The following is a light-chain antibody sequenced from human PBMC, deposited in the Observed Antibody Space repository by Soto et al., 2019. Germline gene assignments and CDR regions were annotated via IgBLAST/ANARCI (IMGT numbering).Light chain of an antibody. J-gene: IGKJ1*01. CDR3: QQSYSTPRT. V-gene: IGKV1-39*01. CDR1: QSISSY. Sequence: DIQITQSPSSLSDSVVGRVTITCLASQSISSYLNWYQQKPGKAPKLLIYAASSLQSGVPSRFSGSGSGTDFTLTISSLQPEDFATYYCQQSYSTPRTCGQGTKGDI. CDR2: AAS.